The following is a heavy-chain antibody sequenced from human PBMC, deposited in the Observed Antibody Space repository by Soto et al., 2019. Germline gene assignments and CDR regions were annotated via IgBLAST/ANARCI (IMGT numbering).Heavy chain of an antibody. CDR2: IVVGSGNT. Sequence: QMQLVQSGPEVKKPGTSVKVSCKASGFTFTSSAVQWVRQARGQRLEWIGWIVVGSGNTNYVQKFQERVTITRDMSTSTAYRELSSLRSEDTAVYYCAAPAGGGSYYGMRYYYYGMDVWGQGTTVTVSS. J-gene: IGHJ6*02. CDR1: GFTFTSSA. CDR3: AAPAGGGSYYGMRYYYYGMDV. V-gene: IGHV1-58*01. D-gene: IGHD1-26*01.